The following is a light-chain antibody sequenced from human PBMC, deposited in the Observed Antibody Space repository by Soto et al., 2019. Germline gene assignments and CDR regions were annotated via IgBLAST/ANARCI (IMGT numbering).Light chain of an antibody. CDR2: DAS. CDR3: QQRSNWPIT. J-gene: IGKJ5*01. Sequence: IVLTQSPDTLSLSPGERATLSCWASHSVTTHLAWFQQRPGQTPRLLIYDASTRAPGIPARFSGSGSGTDFTLTISSLEPEDFAVYYCQQRSNWPITFGQGTRLEIK. CDR1: HSVTTH. V-gene: IGKV3-11*01.